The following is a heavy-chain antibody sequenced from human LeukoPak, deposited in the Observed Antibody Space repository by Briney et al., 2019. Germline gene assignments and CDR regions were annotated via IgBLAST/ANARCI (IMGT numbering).Heavy chain of an antibody. V-gene: IGHV4-39*01. CDR2: IYYSGST. J-gene: IGHJ4*02. CDR3: ASPNRYCSNGVCFNYFDY. Sequence: SETPSLTCTVSGGSISSSSYYWGWIRQPPGKGLEWIGSIYYSGSTYYNPSFKSRVTISVDTSKNQFSLKLSSVTASDTAVYYCASPNRYCSNGVCFNYFDYWGQGTLVTVSS. D-gene: IGHD2-8*01. CDR1: GGSISSSSYY.